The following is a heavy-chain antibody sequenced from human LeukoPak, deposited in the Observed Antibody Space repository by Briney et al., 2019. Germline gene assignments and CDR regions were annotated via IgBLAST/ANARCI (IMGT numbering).Heavy chain of an antibody. CDR3: ARLSTYYYYTMDV. J-gene: IGHJ6*02. Sequence: SETLSLTCTVSGGSISSSSYYWGWIRQPPGKGLEWIGTIYYSGSTYYNPSLKSRITISEDTSKNQFSLKLSSMTAADTAVYYCARLSTYYYYTMDVWGQGTTVTVSS. CDR1: GGSISSSSYY. D-gene: IGHD1-26*01. V-gene: IGHV4-39*01. CDR2: IYYSGST.